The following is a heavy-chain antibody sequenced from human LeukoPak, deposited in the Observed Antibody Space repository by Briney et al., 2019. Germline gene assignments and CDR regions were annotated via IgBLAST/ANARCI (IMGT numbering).Heavy chain of an antibody. J-gene: IGHJ4*02. CDR1: GFAVSRSC. CDR2: INQDGREI. D-gene: IGHD4-23*01. CDR3: ARGGLPGGFDY. V-gene: IGHV3-7*03. Sequence: GGSLRLSCAASGFAVSRSCMTWVRQAPGKGLEWVANINQDGREIDYVDSVRGRFTISRDNAENSLCLQMNSLRAEDTAVYYCARGGLPGGFDYWGQGTLVTVSS.